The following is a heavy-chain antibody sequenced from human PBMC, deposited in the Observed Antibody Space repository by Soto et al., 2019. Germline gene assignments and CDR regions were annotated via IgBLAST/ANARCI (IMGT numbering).Heavy chain of an antibody. CDR2: IWYDGSNK. CDR3: AREELFRGNYYYYSGMDV. Sequence: GGSLRLSCAASGFTFSSYGMHWVHQAPGKGLEWVAVIWYDGSNKYYADSVKGRFTISRDNSKNTLYLQMNSLRAEDTAVYYCAREELFRGNYYYYSGMDVWGEGTTVTVCS. J-gene: IGHJ6*04. CDR1: GFTFSSYG. D-gene: IGHD3-10*01. V-gene: IGHV3-33*01.